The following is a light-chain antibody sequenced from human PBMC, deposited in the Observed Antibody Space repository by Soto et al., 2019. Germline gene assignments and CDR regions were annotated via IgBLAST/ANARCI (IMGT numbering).Light chain of an antibody. CDR1: SSDVGGYNY. CDR2: DDS. CDR3: SSYTSSSTPFL. J-gene: IGLJ1*01. Sequence: QSALTQPASVSGSPGQSITISCTGTSSDVGGYNYVSWYRQHPGKAPKLIIYDDSNRPSGVSVRFSGSKSGNTASLTISGLQAEDEADYYCSSYTSSSTPFLFGTGTKVTVL. V-gene: IGLV2-14*01.